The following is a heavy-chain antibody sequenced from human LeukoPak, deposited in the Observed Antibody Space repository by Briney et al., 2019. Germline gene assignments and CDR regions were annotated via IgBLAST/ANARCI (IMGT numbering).Heavy chain of an antibody. CDR1: GFTFTNYG. CDR3: TTFDM. CDR2: ISYDGRDK. J-gene: IGHJ3*02. V-gene: IGHV3-30*03. Sequence: GGSRRLSCAASGFTFTNYGVHWVRQAPGKGLEWVAVISYDGRDKNYVDSVKGRFTISRDDSKSTLYLQMSSLRVDDTALYYCTTFDMWGRGTMVTVSS.